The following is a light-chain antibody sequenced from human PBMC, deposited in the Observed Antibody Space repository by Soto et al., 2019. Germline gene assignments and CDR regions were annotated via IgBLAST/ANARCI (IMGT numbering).Light chain of an antibody. J-gene: IGKJ1*01. V-gene: IGKV1-5*01. CDR1: QNINEW. Sequence: DIQMTQSPSTLSASVGDRVTITCRASQNINEWLAWYQQKPGKAPKFLIYDASILESGVPSRFSGSVSGTEFTLTISSLQPDDFATYYCQRYNSYSRTFGQGTKVEIK. CDR2: DAS. CDR3: QRYNSYSRT.